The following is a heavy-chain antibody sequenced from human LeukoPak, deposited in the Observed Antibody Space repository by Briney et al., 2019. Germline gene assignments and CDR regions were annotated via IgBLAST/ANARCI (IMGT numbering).Heavy chain of an antibody. Sequence: SETLSLTCAVYGGSFSGYYWSWIRQPAGKGLEWIGRIYTSGSTNYNPSLKSRVTMSVDTSKNQFSLKLSSVTAADTAVYYCARASYGEPFDYWGQGTLVTVSS. CDR1: GGSFSGYY. CDR2: IYTSGST. J-gene: IGHJ4*02. D-gene: IGHD5-18*01. CDR3: ARASYGEPFDY. V-gene: IGHV4-59*10.